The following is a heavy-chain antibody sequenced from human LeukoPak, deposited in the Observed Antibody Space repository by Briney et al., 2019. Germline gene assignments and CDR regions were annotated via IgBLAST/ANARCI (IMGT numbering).Heavy chain of an antibody. CDR1: AFTFSSYS. CDR3: ARDRRYTAMSD. D-gene: IGHD5-18*01. CDR2: ISSSSSTI. Sequence: GRSLRLSCAPSAFTFSSYSINSVRQAPGKGLEWVSYISSSSSTIYYADSVRGRFTISRDNAKNSLYLQMNSLRAEDTAVYYCARDRRYTAMSDWGQGTLVTVSS. V-gene: IGHV3-48*01. J-gene: IGHJ4*02.